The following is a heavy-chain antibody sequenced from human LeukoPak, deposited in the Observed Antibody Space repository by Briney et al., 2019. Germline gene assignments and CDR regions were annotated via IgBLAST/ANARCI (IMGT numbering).Heavy chain of an antibody. Sequence: GGSLRLSCAASGFTFSRYAMSWVRQAPGKGLEWVSDISGSGGSTYYADSVKGRFTISRDNSKNTLYLQMNSLRAEDTAVYYCAKGMEQWLVTELDFWGQGTRDSVSS. CDR2: ISGSGGST. CDR3: AKGMEQWLVTELDF. J-gene: IGHJ4*02. CDR1: GFTFSRYA. D-gene: IGHD6-19*01. V-gene: IGHV3-23*01.